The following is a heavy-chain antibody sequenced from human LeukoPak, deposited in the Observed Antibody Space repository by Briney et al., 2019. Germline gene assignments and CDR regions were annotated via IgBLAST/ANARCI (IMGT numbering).Heavy chain of an antibody. J-gene: IGHJ4*02. CDR1: GGSVSGYY. Sequence: SETLSLTCTVSGGSVSGYYWTWIRQPPGKGLEWIGYIYYSGSTNYNPSLKSRVTISVDTSKNQFSLNLSSATAADTAVYYCARADSSGYYSYFDYWGQGTLVTVSS. D-gene: IGHD3-22*01. CDR2: IYYSGST. CDR3: ARADSSGYYSYFDY. V-gene: IGHV4-59*02.